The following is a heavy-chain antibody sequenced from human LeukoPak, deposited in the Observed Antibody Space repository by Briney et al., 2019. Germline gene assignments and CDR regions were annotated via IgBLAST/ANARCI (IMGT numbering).Heavy chain of an antibody. J-gene: IGHJ4*02. V-gene: IGHV4-30-4*01. D-gene: IGHD3-16*02. Sequence: SQTLSLTCTVSGGSISSGDYYWSWIRQPPGKGLEWIGYIYYSGSTYYNPSLRSRVTISVDTSKNQFSLKLSSVTAADTAVYYCARVVLRLGELSFDYWGQGTLVTVSS. CDR1: GGSISSGDYY. CDR2: IYYSGST. CDR3: ARVVLRLGELSFDY.